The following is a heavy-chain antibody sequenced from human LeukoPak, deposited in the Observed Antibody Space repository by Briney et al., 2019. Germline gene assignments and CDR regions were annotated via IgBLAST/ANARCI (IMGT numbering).Heavy chain of an antibody. Sequence: GGSLQISCQGSGSIFTTYWIGWVRPVPGKGLEWMGRIYPGDSDTIYSASFQGQVTISADKSISTAYLQWGSLTASDTAMYYCARHSIDGDWFDSWGQGTLVTVSS. V-gene: IGHV5-51*01. J-gene: IGHJ5*01. D-gene: IGHD2/OR15-2a*01. CDR2: IYPGDSDT. CDR3: ARHSIDGDWFDS. CDR1: GSIFTTYW.